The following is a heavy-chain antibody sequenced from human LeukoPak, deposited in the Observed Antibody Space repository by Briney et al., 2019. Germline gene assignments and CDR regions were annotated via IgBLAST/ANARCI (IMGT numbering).Heavy chain of an antibody. V-gene: IGHV4-4*07. CDR1: DGSINTYY. J-gene: IGHJ6*03. Sequence: SETLSLTCTVSDGSINTYYWSWIRQPAGKGLEWIGHIYTSGSTNYNPSLKSRVTMSLDTSKNQFSLKLSSVTAADTAVYYCATTSITMVRGVIIGYYYMDVWGKGTTVTISS. D-gene: IGHD3-10*01. CDR2: IYTSGST. CDR3: ATTSITMVRGVIIGYYYMDV.